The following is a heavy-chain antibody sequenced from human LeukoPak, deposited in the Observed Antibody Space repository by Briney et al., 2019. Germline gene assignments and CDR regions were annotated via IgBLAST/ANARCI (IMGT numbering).Heavy chain of an antibody. Sequence: ASVKVSCKASGYTSTRNGITWVRQAPGQGLEWMGWISAHNDNTKYAQKLQGRVTMTTETSTNTAYMELRSLTSDDTAVYYCAGDGPRYCSGGICYSDHWGQGTLVTVSS. J-gene: IGHJ4*02. D-gene: IGHD2-15*01. CDR3: AGDGPRYCSGGICYSDH. CDR2: ISAHNDNT. V-gene: IGHV1-18*01. CDR1: GYTSTRNG.